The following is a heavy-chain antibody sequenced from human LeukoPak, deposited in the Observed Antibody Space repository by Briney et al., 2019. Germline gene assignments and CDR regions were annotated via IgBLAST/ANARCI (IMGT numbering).Heavy chain of an antibody. CDR2: IYYSGST. CDR1: GGSISGSSNY. Sequence: SETLSLTCTVSGGSISGSSNYWGWIRQPPGKGLQWIGSIYYSGSTYYNPSLKSRVTISVDTSKNQFSLKLNSVTAADTALYYCAKDIFGDHYAFDIWGQGTMVTVSS. V-gene: IGHV4-39*07. CDR3: AKDIFGDHYAFDI. J-gene: IGHJ3*02. D-gene: IGHD3-10*02.